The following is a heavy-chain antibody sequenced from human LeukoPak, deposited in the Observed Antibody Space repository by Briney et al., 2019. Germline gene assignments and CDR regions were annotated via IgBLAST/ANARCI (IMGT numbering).Heavy chain of an antibody. J-gene: IGHJ5*02. V-gene: IGHV3-20*01. D-gene: IGHD3-22*01. CDR1: GFTFDDYG. Sequence: GGSLRLSCAASGFTFDDYGMSWVRQAPGKGLEWVSDINWNGGSTGYADSVKGRFTISRDNAKNSLYLQMNSLRAEDTALYHCARDDSSGYSAWSDPWGQGTLVTVSS. CDR2: INWNGGST. CDR3: ARDDSSGYSAWSDP.